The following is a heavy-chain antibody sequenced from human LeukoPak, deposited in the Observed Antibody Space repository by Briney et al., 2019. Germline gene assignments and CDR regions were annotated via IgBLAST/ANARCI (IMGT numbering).Heavy chain of an antibody. V-gene: IGHV1-2*02. CDR1: GYTFTGYY. D-gene: IGHD4-23*01. J-gene: IGHJ6*03. CDR3: ARDYGGNSPHMDV. Sequence: ASVKVSCKASGYTFTGYYMHWVRQAPGQGLEWMGWIDPNSGGTNYAQKFQGRVTMTRDTFISTAYMELSRLRSDDTAVYYCARDYGGNSPHMDVWGKGTTVTVSS. CDR2: IDPNSGGT.